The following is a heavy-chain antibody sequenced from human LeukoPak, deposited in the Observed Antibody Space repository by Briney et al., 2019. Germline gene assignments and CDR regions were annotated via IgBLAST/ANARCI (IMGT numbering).Heavy chain of an antibody. V-gene: IGHV3-74*01. CDR3: ATYDGLYCGGDCSTGAFDI. D-gene: IGHD2-21*02. J-gene: IGHJ3*02. CDR2: INSDGSST. CDR1: GFTFSSYW. Sequence: PGGSLRLSCAASGFTFSSYWMHWVRQAPGKGLVWVSRINSDGSSTSYADSVKGRFTISRDNAKNTLYLQMNSLRAEDTAVYYCATYDGLYCGGDCSTGAFDIWGQGTMVTVSS.